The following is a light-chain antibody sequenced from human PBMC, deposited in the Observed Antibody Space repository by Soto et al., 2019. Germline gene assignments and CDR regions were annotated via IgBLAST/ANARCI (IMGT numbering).Light chain of an antibody. CDR2: GAS. V-gene: IGKV3-15*01. J-gene: IGKJ1*01. CDR3: QQYNNWRGT. CDR1: QSVSSN. Sequence: EIVMTQSPATLSVSPGERATLSCRASQSVSSNLAWYQQKPGQAPRLLIYGASTRDTGIPARFSGSGSGTEFTLTTSRLQAEDFAIYYCQQYNNWRGTFGQGTKVEIK.